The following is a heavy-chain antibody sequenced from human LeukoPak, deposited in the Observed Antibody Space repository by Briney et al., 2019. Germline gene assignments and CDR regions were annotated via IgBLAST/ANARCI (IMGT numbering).Heavy chain of an antibody. CDR2: ISYDGSNK. D-gene: IGHD6-19*01. V-gene: IGHV3-30*04. Sequence: GGSLRLSCAASGFTFSSYAMHWVRQAPGKGLEWVAVISYDGSNKYYADSVKGRFTISRDNSKNTLYLQMNSLRAEDTAVYYCARDQAYSSGYRNYYYYGMDVWGKGITVTVSS. CDR3: ARDQAYSSGYRNYYYYGMDV. J-gene: IGHJ6*04. CDR1: GFTFSSYA.